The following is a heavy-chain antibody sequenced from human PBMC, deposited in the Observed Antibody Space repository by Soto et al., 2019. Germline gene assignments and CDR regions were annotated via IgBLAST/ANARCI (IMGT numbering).Heavy chain of an antibody. CDR2: ISGSSGTV. CDR1: GFTLSSYS. D-gene: IGHD2-15*01. J-gene: IGHJ6*02. V-gene: IGHV3-48*02. Sequence: EVQLVESGGGLIQPGGSLRLSCAASGFTLSSYSMNWVCQAPGKGLEWISYISGSSGTVYYAASVKGRFTFSRDNAKNSLYLQMNSLRDEDTAFYYCARTARVCSGDTCGSYYYGMDVWGQGTTVTVSS. CDR3: ARTARVCSGDTCGSYYYGMDV.